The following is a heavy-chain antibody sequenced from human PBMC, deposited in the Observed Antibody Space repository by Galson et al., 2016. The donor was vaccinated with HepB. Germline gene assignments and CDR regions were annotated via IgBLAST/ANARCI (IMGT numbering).Heavy chain of an antibody. D-gene: IGHD2-21*01. J-gene: IGHJ4*02. CDR2: ISYDDSLI. V-gene: IGHV3-30*18. CDR3: VKDSLKEIQVWSSFDS. Sequence: SLRLSCAASGFTFGVYGMHWVRRSPGKGLEWVALISYDDSLIYYADSVKGRFTISRDEATNTLFLQMNSLRSEDTGLYYCVKDSLKEIQVWSSFDSWGQGTLGTGSS. CDR1: GFTFGVYG.